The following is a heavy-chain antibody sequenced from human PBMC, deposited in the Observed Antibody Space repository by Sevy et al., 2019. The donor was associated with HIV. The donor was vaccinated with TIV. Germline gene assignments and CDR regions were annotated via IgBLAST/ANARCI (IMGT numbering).Heavy chain of an antibody. V-gene: IGHV3-74*01. CDR1: GFTFSSYW. J-gene: IGHJ3*02. CDR3: ARWRAVAGSPHAFDI. Sequence: GGSLRLSCAASGFTFSSYWMHWVRQAPGKGLMWVSRINGDGSSTSYADSVKGRFTISRDNAKNTLYLQMNSLRAEDPAGNYCARWRAVAGSPHAFDIWGQGTMVTVSS. CDR2: INGDGSST. D-gene: IGHD6-19*01.